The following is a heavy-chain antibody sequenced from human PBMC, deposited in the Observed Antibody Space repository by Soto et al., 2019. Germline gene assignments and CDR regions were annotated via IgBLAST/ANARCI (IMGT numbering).Heavy chain of an antibody. D-gene: IGHD4-17*01. CDR2: ISWNSGSI. J-gene: IGHJ4*02. V-gene: IGHV3-9*01. CDR1: GFTVSNNS. CDR3: AKVRVQLRWPNYFDY. Sequence: PGGSLRLSCAASGFTVSNNSMTWVRQAPGKGLEWVSGISWNSGSIGYADSVKGRFTISRDNAKNSLYLQMNSLRAEDTALYYCAKVRVQLRWPNYFDYWGQGTLVTVSS.